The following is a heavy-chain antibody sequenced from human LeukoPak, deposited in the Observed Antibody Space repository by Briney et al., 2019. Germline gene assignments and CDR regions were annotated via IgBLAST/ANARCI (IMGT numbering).Heavy chain of an antibody. CDR3: ARGVAAAGRYYYYYMDV. J-gene: IGHJ6*03. CDR2: ISYDGSNK. CDR1: GFTFSSYA. V-gene: IGHV3-30*04. D-gene: IGHD6-13*01. Sequence: GRSLRLSCAASGFTFSSYAMHWVRQAPGKGLEWVAVISYDGSNKYYADSVKGRFTISRDNSKNTLYLQMNSLRAEDTAVYYCARGVAAAGRYYYYYMDVWGKGTTVTVSS.